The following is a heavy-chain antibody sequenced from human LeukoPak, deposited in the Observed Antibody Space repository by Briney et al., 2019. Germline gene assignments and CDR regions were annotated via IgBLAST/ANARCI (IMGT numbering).Heavy chain of an antibody. J-gene: IGHJ3*02. CDR3: ARERYYYDSSGYTPDAFDI. D-gene: IGHD3-22*01. V-gene: IGHV3-74*01. Sequence: GGSLRLSCAASGFIFSNYWMHWFRQVPGKGLMWVSRVPNDGSDTGYADSVKGRFTISRDNSKNTLYLQMNSLRAEDTAVYYCARERYYYDSSGYTPDAFDIWGQGTMVTVSS. CDR2: VPNDGSDT. CDR1: GFIFSNYW.